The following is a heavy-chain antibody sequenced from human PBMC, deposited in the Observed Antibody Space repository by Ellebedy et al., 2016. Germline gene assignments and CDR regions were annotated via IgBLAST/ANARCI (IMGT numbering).Heavy chain of an antibody. J-gene: IGHJ4*02. CDR1: GGTFSSYA. V-gene: IGHV1-69*13. D-gene: IGHD1-26*01. CDR2: IIPIFGTA. CDR3: ARDLEGATSY. Sequence: SVKVSXXASGGTFSSYAISWVRQAPGQGLEWMGGIIPIFGTANYAQKFQGRVTITADESTSTAYMELSSLRSEDTAVYYCARDLEGATSYWGQGTLVTVSS.